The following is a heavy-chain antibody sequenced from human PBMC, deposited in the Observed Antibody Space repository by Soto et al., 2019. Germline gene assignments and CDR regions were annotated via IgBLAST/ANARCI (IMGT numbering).Heavy chain of an antibody. D-gene: IGHD4-4*01. CDR2: MNPNSGNT. Sequence: QVQLVQSGAEVKKPGASVKVSCKASGYTFTSYDINWVRQATGQGLEWMGWMNPNSGNTGYAQKFQGRVTMTRNTSISSAYMELSSLRSEDTAVYYCARVTTRWGGHWFGYWGQGTLVTVSS. J-gene: IGHJ4*02. V-gene: IGHV1-8*01. CDR3: ARVTTRWGGHWFGY. CDR1: GYTFTSYD.